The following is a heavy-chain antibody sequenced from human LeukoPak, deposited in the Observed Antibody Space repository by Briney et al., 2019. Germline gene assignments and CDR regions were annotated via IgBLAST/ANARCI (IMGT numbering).Heavy chain of an antibody. V-gene: IGHV3-48*03. D-gene: IGHD5-12*01. Sequence: GGALRVSRVACRFTLSSYVMNWVRPAPGRGVEGVSYVYSCGSTIYYAHSLRGRCTISRDNAKNSLYLQMNSLRADDPPVYYCAREGYSGYFDDAFYMWGQGTMFTVSS. CDR3: AREGYSGYFDDAFYM. CDR1: RFTLSSYV. CDR2: VYSCGSTI. J-gene: IGHJ3*02.